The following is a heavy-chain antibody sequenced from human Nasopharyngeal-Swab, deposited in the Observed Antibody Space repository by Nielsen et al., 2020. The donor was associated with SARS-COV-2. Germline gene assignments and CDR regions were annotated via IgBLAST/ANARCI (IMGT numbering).Heavy chain of an antibody. V-gene: IGHV3-48*03. Sequence: GGSLRLSCAASGFTFDIYEMDWVRQAPGKGLEWVSYISSTGSTIYYADSVKGRFTISRDNAKNSLYLQMNSLRAEDTAVYYCARGGGGSSGYYFDFWGQGTLVTVSS. CDR1: GFTFDIYE. CDR3: ARGGGGSSGYYFDF. D-gene: IGHD3-22*01. CDR2: ISSTGSTI. J-gene: IGHJ4*02.